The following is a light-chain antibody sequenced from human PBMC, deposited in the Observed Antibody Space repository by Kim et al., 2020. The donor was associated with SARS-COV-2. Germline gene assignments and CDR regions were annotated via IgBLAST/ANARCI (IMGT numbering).Light chain of an antibody. CDR3: QQYGSSSRWT. Sequence: PGERAPLASRASQSVSGTYLAWYQQKPGQPPRYLIYRTSSRATGIPDRISGSGSGTDFTLTISRLEPEDFAVYYCQQYGSSSRWTFGQGTKVDIK. V-gene: IGKV3-20*01. J-gene: IGKJ1*01. CDR2: RTS. CDR1: QSVSGTY.